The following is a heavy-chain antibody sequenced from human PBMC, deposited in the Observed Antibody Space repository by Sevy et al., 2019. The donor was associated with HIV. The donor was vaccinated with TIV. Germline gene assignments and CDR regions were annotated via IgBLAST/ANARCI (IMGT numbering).Heavy chain of an antibody. Sequence: GGSLRLSCAASGFTFDDYTMHWLRQAPGKGLEWVSVISWDGGSTYYADSVKGRFTISRDNSKNSLYLQMNSLRTEDTALYYCAKAPGGVVTDGMDVWGQWTTVTVSS. CDR1: GFTFDDYT. CDR3: AKAPGGVVTDGMDV. D-gene: IGHD3-3*01. V-gene: IGHV3-43*01. J-gene: IGHJ6*02. CDR2: ISWDGGST.